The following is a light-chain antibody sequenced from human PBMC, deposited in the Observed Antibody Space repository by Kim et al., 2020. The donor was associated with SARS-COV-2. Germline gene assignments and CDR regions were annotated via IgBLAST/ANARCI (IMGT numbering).Light chain of an antibody. J-gene: IGKJ2*01. CDR2: GAS. CDR1: QSVSSN. Sequence: EIVMTQSPATLSVSPGERATLSCRASQSVSSNLAWHQQKPGQAPRLLIYGASTRATGIPARFSGSGSGTEFTLTISSLQSEDFAVYYCQQYNNWPPYTFGQGTKLEI. V-gene: IGKV3-15*01. CDR3: QQYNNWPPYT.